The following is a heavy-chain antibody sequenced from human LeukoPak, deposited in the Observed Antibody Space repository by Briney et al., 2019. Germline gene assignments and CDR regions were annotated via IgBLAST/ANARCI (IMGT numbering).Heavy chain of an antibody. CDR2: MYTVGTT. J-gene: IGHJ5*02. Sequence: GGSLRLSCAAPGFTVSGTHMSWVRQAPGKGLEWVSAMYTVGTTYYADSVTGRFTVSRDTSRNTLFLHMDSLRAEDTAVYYCAKDEVTSGGGPASWGQGTLVIVSS. D-gene: IGHD2-21*02. V-gene: IGHV3-53*01. CDR3: AKDEVTSGGGPAS. CDR1: GFTVSGTH.